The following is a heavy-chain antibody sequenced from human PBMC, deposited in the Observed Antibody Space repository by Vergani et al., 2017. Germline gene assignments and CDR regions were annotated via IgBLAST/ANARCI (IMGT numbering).Heavy chain of an antibody. CDR2: ISAYNGNT. CDR3: ARDPRILRPYGSGRGP. CDR1: GYTFTSYG. J-gene: IGHJ5*02. Sequence: QVQLVQSGAEVKKPGASVKVSCKASGYTFTSYGISWVRQAPGQGLEWMGWISAYNGNTNYAQKLQGRVTMTRDTSISTAYMELSRLRSDDTAVYYCARDPRILRPYGSGRGPWGQGTLVTVSS. D-gene: IGHD3-10*01. V-gene: IGHV1-18*04.